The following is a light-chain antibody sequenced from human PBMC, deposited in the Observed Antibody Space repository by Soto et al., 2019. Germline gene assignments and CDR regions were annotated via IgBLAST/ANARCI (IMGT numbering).Light chain of an antibody. V-gene: IGKV3-15*01. CDR3: QQGHNWPLT. CDR1: QSISSE. Sequence: EIVMTQSPATLSVSPGESATLSCRASQSISSELAWYQQKPGQPPRLLLYGASTRATGVPARFTGSWSGSDFTLTISGLQSEDCSVYYCQQGHNWPLTFGQGTRLEI. J-gene: IGKJ2*01. CDR2: GAS.